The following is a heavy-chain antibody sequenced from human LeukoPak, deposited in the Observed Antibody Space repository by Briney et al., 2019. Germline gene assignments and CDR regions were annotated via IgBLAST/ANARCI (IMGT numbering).Heavy chain of an antibody. Sequence: SETLSLTCTASGGSISSSSYYWGWIRQPPGKGLEWIGSIYYSGSTYYNPSLKSRVTISVDTSKNQFSLKLSSVTAADTAVYYCADAQGIWRQATILTVPS. CDR2: IYYSGST. V-gene: IGHV4-39*07. CDR3: ADAQGI. CDR1: GGSISSSSYY. J-gene: IGHJ3*02.